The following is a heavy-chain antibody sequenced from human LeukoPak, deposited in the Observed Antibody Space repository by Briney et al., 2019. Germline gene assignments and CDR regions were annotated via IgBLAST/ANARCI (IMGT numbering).Heavy chain of an antibody. CDR1: GFTFSSYA. D-gene: IGHD3-10*01. Sequence: PGGSLRLACAAYGFTFSSYAMSWVRQAPGKGLAWLLTVSASGDSTSYADSVKGRFTISRDNSKNALYLQVNSLRADDAALYYCAKSHYYGSGSIDYWGQGTLVTVSS. CDR2: VSASGDST. V-gene: IGHV3-23*01. J-gene: IGHJ4*02. CDR3: AKSHYYGSGSIDY.